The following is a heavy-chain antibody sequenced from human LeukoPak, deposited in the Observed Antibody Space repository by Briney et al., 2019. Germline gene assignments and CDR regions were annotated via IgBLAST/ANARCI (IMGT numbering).Heavy chain of an antibody. Sequence: GGSLRLSCAAAGFTFSSYDMHWVRQATGKGLEWVSAIGTAGDTYYPGSVKGRFTISRENAKNSLYLQMNSLRAGDTAVYYCARYCSSTSCHEDAFDIWGQGTMVTVSS. CDR2: IGTAGDT. D-gene: IGHD2-2*01. CDR3: ARYCSSTSCHEDAFDI. CDR1: GFTFSSYD. V-gene: IGHV3-13*01. J-gene: IGHJ3*02.